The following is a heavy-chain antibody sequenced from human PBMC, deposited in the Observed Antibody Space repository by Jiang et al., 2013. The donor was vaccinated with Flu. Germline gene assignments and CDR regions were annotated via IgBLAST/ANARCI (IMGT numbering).Heavy chain of an antibody. Sequence: GPGLVKPSQTLSLTCTVSGVSVTSGDHYWSWIRQSPGKGLEWIGNFYYRGSTYYNPSLKSRVSISVDTSKNQFSLEVTHVTAADTAVYYCARTKLLLIWFGETPDYFDYWGQGILVTVSS. D-gene: IGHD3-10*01. CDR2: FYYRGST. CDR3: ARTKLLLIWFGETPDYFDY. CDR1: GVSVTSGDHY. V-gene: IGHV4-30-4*01. J-gene: IGHJ4*02.